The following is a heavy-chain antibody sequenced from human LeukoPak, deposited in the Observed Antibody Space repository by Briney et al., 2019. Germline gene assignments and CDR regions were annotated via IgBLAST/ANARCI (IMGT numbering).Heavy chain of an antibody. Sequence: GGSMRLSCAAAGFTFPRHAMSWVRQAPGKGLEWVASSAGSGGSTHYADSVKGRFTISRDNSQNTVYLHMNSLRADDTAVYYCAQEHFDTSGYYSRFDNWGQGILVTVSS. CDR1: GFTFPRHA. J-gene: IGHJ4*02. CDR3: AQEHFDTSGYYSRFDN. V-gene: IGHV3-23*01. CDR2: SAGSGGST. D-gene: IGHD3-22*01.